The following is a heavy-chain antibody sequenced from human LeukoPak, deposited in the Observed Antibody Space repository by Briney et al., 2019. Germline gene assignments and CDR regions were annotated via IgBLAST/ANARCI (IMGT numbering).Heavy chain of an antibody. D-gene: IGHD3-3*01. Sequence: QPGRSLRLSCAASGFTFSSYGMHWVRQAPGKGLEWVAIISYDGSNKYYADSVKGRFSISRDNSKKTLYLQMNSLKPEDTAVYYCAKGWAETVTRGGGMDVWGQGTTVTVSS. J-gene: IGHJ6*02. CDR1: GFTFSSYG. V-gene: IGHV3-30*18. CDR2: ISYDGSNK. CDR3: AKGWAETVTRGGGMDV.